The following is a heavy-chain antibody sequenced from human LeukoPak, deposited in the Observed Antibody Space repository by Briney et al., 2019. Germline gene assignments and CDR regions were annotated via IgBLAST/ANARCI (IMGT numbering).Heavy chain of an antibody. D-gene: IGHD3-10*01. J-gene: IGHJ4*02. Sequence: PGGSLRLSCAASGFTFSNYGMHWVRQAPGKGLEWVATTSYEGSEKYYADSVKGRFTISRDNSTNTLYLQMSSLTAEDTAVYYCAKPSGSGSNGYIDYWGQGTLGTVSS. CDR1: GFTFSNYG. V-gene: IGHV3-30*18. CDR2: TSYEGSEK. CDR3: AKPSGSGSNGYIDY.